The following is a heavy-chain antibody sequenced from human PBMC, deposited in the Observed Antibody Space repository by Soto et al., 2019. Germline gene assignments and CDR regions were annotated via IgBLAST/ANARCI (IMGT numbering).Heavy chain of an antibody. J-gene: IGHJ4*02. CDR3: ARDGAGLGKYYFDY. CDR2: ISAYNGNT. D-gene: IGHD7-27*01. CDR1: GYTFTSYG. V-gene: IGHV1-18*01. Sequence: ASVKVSCKASGYTFTSYGISWVRQAPGQGLEWMGWISAYNGNTNYAQKLQGRVTMTTDTSTSTAYMELRSLRSDDTAVYYGARDGAGLGKYYFDYWGQGTLVTVSS.